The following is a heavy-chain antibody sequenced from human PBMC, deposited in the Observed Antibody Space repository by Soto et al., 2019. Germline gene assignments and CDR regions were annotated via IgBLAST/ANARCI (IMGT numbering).Heavy chain of an antibody. CDR3: AKDGGRGIVRNFDWSFDY. CDR2: ISGSSGST. Sequence: EVQLLESGGGLVQPGGSLRLSCAASGFTFSSYAMSWVRQAPGKGLEWVSAISGSSGSTYYADSVKGRFTISRDNAKNTRELQMNSRRGEDTAVYYCAKDGGRGIVRNFDWSFDYWGQGTLVTGSS. V-gene: IGHV3-23*01. J-gene: IGHJ4*02. CDR1: GFTFSSYA. D-gene: IGHD3-9*01.